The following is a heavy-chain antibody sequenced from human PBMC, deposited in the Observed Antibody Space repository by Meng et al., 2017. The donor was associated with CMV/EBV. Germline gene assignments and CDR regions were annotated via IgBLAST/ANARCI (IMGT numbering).Heavy chain of an antibody. J-gene: IGHJ5*02. V-gene: IGHV4-30-4*08. CDR3: ARVYCSGGSCYGNWFDP. D-gene: IGHD2-15*01. CDR2: IYYSGST. CDR1: GGSISSGDYY. Sequence: QVPLQESGPVLVKPSQTLSLTCPVSGGSISSGDYYWSWIRQPPGKGLEWIGYIYYSGSTYYNPSLKSRVTISVDTSKNQFSLKLSSVTAADTAVYYCARVYCSGGSCYGNWFDPWGQGTLVTVSS.